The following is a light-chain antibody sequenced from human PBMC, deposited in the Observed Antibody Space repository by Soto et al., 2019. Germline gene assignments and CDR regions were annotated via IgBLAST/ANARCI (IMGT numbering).Light chain of an antibody. CDR1: QSVSSDY. Sequence: EIVLTQSPDTLSLSPGEGATLSCRASQSVSSDYLVWYQQKPGQAPRLLIYGASRRATGIPDRFSGSGSGTDFILTISRLEPEDFAVYYCQHYDNSPPSVTFGPGTKVDIK. J-gene: IGKJ3*01. CDR2: GAS. V-gene: IGKV3-20*01. CDR3: QHYDNSPPSVT.